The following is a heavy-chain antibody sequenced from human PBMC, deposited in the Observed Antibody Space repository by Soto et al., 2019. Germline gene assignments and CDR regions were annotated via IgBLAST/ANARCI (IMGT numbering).Heavy chain of an antibody. CDR3: ARDPIYCSGGSCYGPKYFQH. D-gene: IGHD2-15*01. CDR1: GGSFSGYY. V-gene: IGHV4-34*01. CDR2: INHSGST. J-gene: IGHJ1*01. Sequence: SQTLSLTCAVYGGSFSGYYWSWIRQPPGKGLEWIGEINHSGSTNYNPSLKSRVPISVDTSKNPFSLKLSSVTAADTAVYYCARDPIYCSGGSCYGPKYFQHWGQGTLVTVSS.